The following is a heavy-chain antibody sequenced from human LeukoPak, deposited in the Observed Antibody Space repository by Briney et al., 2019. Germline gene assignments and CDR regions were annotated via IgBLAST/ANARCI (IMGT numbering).Heavy chain of an antibody. CDR2: VNTDGSSA. CDR3: ARDGLYHYGMDV. Sequence: PGGSLRLSCAASGFTFSSYWMQWVRQTPGKGLVWVSHVNTDGSSANYADSVKGRFTISRDNAKNTLYLQMNSLRAEDTAVYYCARDGLYHYGMDVWGQGTTVTVSS. J-gene: IGHJ6*02. CDR1: GFTFSSYW. V-gene: IGHV3-74*01. D-gene: IGHD6-19*01.